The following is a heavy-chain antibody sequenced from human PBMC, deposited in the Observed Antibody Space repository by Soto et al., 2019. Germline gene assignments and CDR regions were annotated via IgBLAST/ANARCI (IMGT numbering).Heavy chain of an antibody. CDR3: AREIGYCSGGSCYYFDY. J-gene: IGHJ4*02. D-gene: IGHD2-15*01. V-gene: IGHV1-69*08. CDR1: GGTFSSYT. Sequence: QVQLVQSGAEVKKPGSSVKVSCKASGGTFSSYTISWVRQAPGQGLEWMGRIIPSLGIANYAQKFQGRVTSTADKSTSTAYMELSSLRSEDTAVYYCAREIGYCSGGSCYYFDYWGQGTLVTVSS. CDR2: IIPSLGIA.